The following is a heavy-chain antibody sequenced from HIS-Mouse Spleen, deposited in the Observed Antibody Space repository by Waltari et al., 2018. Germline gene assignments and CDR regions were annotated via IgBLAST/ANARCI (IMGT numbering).Heavy chain of an antibody. CDR2: ISYDGSNK. CDR3: ARDPSIAAAVWYFDL. D-gene: IGHD6-13*01. J-gene: IGHJ2*01. CDR1: GFPFSGYA. V-gene: IGHV3-30-3*01. Sequence: QVQLVESGGGVVQPGRSLRLSCAASGFPFSGYALHWVRLAPGKGLEWVAVISYDGSNKYYADSVKGRFTISRDNSKNTLYLQMNSLRAEDTAVYYCARDPSIAAAVWYFDLWGRGTLVTVSS.